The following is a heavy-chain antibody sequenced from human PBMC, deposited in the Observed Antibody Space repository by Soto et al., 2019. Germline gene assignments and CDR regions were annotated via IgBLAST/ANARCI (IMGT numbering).Heavy chain of an antibody. D-gene: IGHD5-12*01. J-gene: IGHJ5*02. CDR3: ARGDCGQYSAYNWFDP. V-gene: IGHV4-34*02. Sequence: QVRLQQWGAGLVRPSETLSLTGAVYGGSFNNYCWSWIRQPPGKGLEWIGEVCPGGRTNYSPTLKREVRIAVDGSNNQFALRLSTVTVAEWAHYYCARGDCGQYSAYNWFDPWGQGNLVLVAS. CDR1: GGSFNNYC. CDR2: VCPGGRT.